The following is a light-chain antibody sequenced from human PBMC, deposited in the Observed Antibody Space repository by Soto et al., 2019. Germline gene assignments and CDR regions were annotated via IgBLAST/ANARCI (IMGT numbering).Light chain of an antibody. J-gene: IGLJ3*02. CDR2: SHD. Sequence: QSVVTQPPSASQTPGQRVTISCSGSRSNVGRNSVSWYQHVPGTAPKLLIYSHDQRPSGVPDRISASRSGTAASLAISGLRSEDEVFYYCAAWDDSLNAWVFGGGTKLTVL. V-gene: IGLV1-44*01. CDR3: AAWDDSLNAWV. CDR1: RSNVGRNS.